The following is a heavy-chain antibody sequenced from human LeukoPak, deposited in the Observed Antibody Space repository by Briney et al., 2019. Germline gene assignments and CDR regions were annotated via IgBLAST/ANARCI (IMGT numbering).Heavy chain of an antibody. CDR1: GFTFSSYA. CDR3: AKGGGLRFDP. V-gene: IGHV3-23*01. CDR2: FSGSGGST. Sequence: GGSLRLSCAASGFTFSSYAMSWVRQAPGKGLEWVSAFSGSGGSTYYADSVKGRFTISRDNSKSTLYLQMSSLRAEDTAVYYCAKGGGLRFDPWGQGTLVTVSS. J-gene: IGHJ5*02.